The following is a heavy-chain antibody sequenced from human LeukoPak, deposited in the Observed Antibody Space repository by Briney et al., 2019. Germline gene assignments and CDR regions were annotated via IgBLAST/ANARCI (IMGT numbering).Heavy chain of an antibody. J-gene: IGHJ4*02. CDR1: GYTFTSYY. CDR3: ARASSVRGGSYHRATSYFDY. D-gene: IGHD2-15*01. Sequence: ASVKVSCKASGYTFTSYYMHWVRQAPGQGLEWMGIINPSGGSTSYAQKFQGRVTMTRGTSTSTAYMELSSLRSEDTAVYYCARASSVRGGSYHRATSYFDYWGQGTLVTVSS. V-gene: IGHV1-46*01. CDR2: INPSGGST.